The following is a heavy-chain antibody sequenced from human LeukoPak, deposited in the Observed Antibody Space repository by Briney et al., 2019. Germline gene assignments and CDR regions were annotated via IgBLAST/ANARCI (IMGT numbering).Heavy chain of an antibody. D-gene: IGHD1-26*01. CDR2: IKSKTDGGTT. V-gene: IGHV3-15*01. J-gene: IGHJ4*02. Sequence: GGSLRLSCAASGFTFSNAWMSWVRQAPGKGLEWVGRIKSKTDGGTTDYAAPVKGRFTISRDDSKNTLYLQMNSLRAEDTAVYYCASSGSYYYFDYWGQGTLVTVSS. CDR1: GFTFSNAW. CDR3: ASSGSYYYFDY.